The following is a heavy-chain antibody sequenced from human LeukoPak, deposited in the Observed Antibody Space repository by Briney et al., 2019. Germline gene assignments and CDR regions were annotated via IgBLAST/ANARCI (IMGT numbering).Heavy chain of an antibody. J-gene: IGHJ4*02. CDR1: ADSLSSGGHY. V-gene: IGHV4-31*03. CDR2: IHHSGSS. D-gene: IGHD3-10*01. Sequence: SETLSLTCTVSADSLSSGGHYWAWIRQLPGKGLEAIGFIHHSGSSRHNPSLKDRVAISVDASRKQFALRLSSVTAADTAIYYCARGGNRFGGFYFDYWGQGIQVIVSS. CDR3: ARGGNRFGGFYFDY.